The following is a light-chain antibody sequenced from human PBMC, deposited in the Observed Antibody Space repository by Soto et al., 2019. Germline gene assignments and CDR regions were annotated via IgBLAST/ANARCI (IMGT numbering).Light chain of an antibody. CDR1: QSISTY. CDR3: QRYNNWPLT. V-gene: IGKV1-39*01. Sequence: DIQMTQSPSSLSASVGNRVTITCRASQSISTYLNWYQKKPGKAPNLLIYGASSLQSGVPSRFSGSGSGTDFTLTISSLQPEDFAIYYCQRYNNWPLTFGGGTKVDIK. J-gene: IGKJ4*01. CDR2: GAS.